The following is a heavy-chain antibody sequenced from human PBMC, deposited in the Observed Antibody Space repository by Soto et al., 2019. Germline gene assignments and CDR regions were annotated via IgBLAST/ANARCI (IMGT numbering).Heavy chain of an antibody. CDR1: GFTFSNFA. J-gene: IGHJ4*02. Sequence: GGSLRLSCVASGFTFSNFAMTWVRQGPGKGLEWVSAISASGGNAYYADSVKGRFTISRDTPKNTLYLEMHSLRVDDMALYYCAKVGNTTMVTADYWGQGTLVTVSS. CDR3: AKVGNTTMVTADY. V-gene: IGHV3-23*01. CDR2: ISASGGNA. D-gene: IGHD5-18*01.